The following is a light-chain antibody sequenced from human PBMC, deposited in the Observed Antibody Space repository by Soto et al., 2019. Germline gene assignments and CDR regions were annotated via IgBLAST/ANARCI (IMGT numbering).Light chain of an antibody. CDR3: CAYAGSGTVV. CDR1: SSDVGSYNL. V-gene: IGLV2-23*01. Sequence: QSVPTQPASVSGSPEQSITISCTGTSSDVGSYNLVSWYQQHPGKAPKVMIYEATKRPSGVSNRFSGSKSGNTASLTISGLQAEDEADYYCCAYAGSGTVVFGGGTQLTVL. CDR2: EAT. J-gene: IGLJ3*02.